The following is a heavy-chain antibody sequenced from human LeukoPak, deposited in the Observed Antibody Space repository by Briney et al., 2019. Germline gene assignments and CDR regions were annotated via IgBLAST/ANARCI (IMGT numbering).Heavy chain of an antibody. CDR3: ARDLYSSYFDY. Sequence: GRSLRLSCAASGFTFSSYGMHWVRQAPGKGLEWVAVIWYDGSNKYYADSVKGRFTISRDNSKNTLYLQMNSLRAEDTAVYYCARDLYSSYFDYWGQGTLVTVSS. D-gene: IGHD6-13*01. V-gene: IGHV3-33*01. J-gene: IGHJ4*02. CDR2: IWYDGSNK. CDR1: GFTFSSYG.